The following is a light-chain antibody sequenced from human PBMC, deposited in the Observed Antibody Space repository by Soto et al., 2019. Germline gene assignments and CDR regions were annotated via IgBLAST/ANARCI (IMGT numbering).Light chain of an antibody. J-gene: IGLJ2*01. CDR1: SSNIGAGYD. CDR3: QSYDSSLSVVV. CDR2: GNS. Sequence: QSVLTQPPSVSGAPGQRVTISCTGSSSNIGAGYDVHWYQQLPGTAPKLLIYGNSNRPSGVPDRFSDSKSGTSASLAITGLQAEDEADYYCQSYDSSLSVVVFGGGTKLTVL. V-gene: IGLV1-40*01.